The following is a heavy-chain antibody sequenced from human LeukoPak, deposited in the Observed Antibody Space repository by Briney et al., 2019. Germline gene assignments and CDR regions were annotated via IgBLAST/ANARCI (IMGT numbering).Heavy chain of an antibody. CDR1: GGSISSYY. D-gene: IGHD6-19*01. CDR2: IYYSGST. J-gene: IGHJ4*02. V-gene: IGHV4-59*13. Sequence: PSETLSLTCTISGGSISSYYWSWIRQPPGKGLEWIGYIYYSGSTNYNPSLKSRVTISVDTSKNQFSLKLSSVTAADTAVYYCARVSVAGSDYWGQGTLVTVLS. CDR3: ARVSVAGSDY.